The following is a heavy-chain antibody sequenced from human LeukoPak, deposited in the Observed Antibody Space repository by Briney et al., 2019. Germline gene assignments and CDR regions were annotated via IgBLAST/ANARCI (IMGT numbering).Heavy chain of an antibody. J-gene: IGHJ3*02. Sequence: GGCLRLSCAASGFTFSDYYMSWIRQAPGKGLEWVSYISSSGSTIYYADSVKGRFTISRDNAKNSLYLQMNSLRAEDTAVYYCARGSPAIVQDAFDIWGQGTMVTVSS. CDR2: ISSSGSTI. V-gene: IGHV3-11*04. D-gene: IGHD1-26*01. CDR1: GFTFSDYY. CDR3: ARGSPAIVQDAFDI.